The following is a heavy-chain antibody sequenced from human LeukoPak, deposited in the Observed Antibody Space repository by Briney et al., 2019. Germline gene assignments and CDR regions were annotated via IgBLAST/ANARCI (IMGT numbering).Heavy chain of an antibody. V-gene: IGHV4-39*01. J-gene: IGHJ4*02. Sequence: PSETLSLTCTVSGGSISSRSYCWAWIRQSPGKGLEWVGSVYVSGSTFYNPSLRSRGTISIDTSKHHFSLRLSSGTAADTAMYSCARHVIFSDIFDYWGQGILVTVSS. D-gene: IGHD3-16*02. CDR3: ARHVIFSDIFDY. CDR2: VYVSGST. CDR1: GGSISSRSYC.